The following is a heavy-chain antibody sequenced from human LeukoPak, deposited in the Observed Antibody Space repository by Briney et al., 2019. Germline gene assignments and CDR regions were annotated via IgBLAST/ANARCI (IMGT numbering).Heavy chain of an antibody. J-gene: IGHJ5*02. CDR3: ARDNRVVTIFGVVTRWWFDP. V-gene: IGHV3-53*01. D-gene: IGHD3-3*01. Sequence: GGSLRLSCAASGITVSSNYMSWVRQAPGKGLEWVSVIYSDDRTYYADSVKGRFTLSRDKSKNTPYLQMNSLRAEDTAVYYCARDNRVVTIFGVVTRWWFDPWGQGTLVTVSS. CDR1: GITVSSNY. CDR2: IYSDDRT.